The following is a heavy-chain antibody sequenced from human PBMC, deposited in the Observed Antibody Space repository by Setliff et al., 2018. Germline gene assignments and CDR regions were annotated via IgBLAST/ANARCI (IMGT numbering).Heavy chain of an antibody. CDR2: INRRGST. Sequence: PSETLSLTCTVSGGSVNSGYDNWNWLRQPAGKGLEWIGHINRRGSTNFSPSLKSRVTISLDTSKNQFSLNLTSVTAADTAVYYCARASSGWYSAYYYYRDVWGKGTTVTVS. J-gene: IGHJ6*03. V-gene: IGHV4-61*09. D-gene: IGHD6-19*01. CDR1: GGSVNSGYDN. CDR3: ARASSGWYSAYYYYRDV.